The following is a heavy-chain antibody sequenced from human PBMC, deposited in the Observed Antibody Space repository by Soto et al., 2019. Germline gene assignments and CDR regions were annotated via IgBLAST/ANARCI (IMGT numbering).Heavy chain of an antibody. CDR3: ARTAFKHVDSSGWSLDY. J-gene: IGHJ4*02. Sequence: QVQLQQWGAGLLKPSETLSLTCAVYGGSFSGYYWSWIRQPPGKGLEWIWEINHSGSTNYNPSLKSRVTISVDTSKNQFSLKLSSVTAADTAVYYCARTAFKHVDSSGWSLDYWGQGTLVTVSS. CDR1: GGSFSGYY. CDR2: INHSGST. V-gene: IGHV4-34*01. D-gene: IGHD6-19*01.